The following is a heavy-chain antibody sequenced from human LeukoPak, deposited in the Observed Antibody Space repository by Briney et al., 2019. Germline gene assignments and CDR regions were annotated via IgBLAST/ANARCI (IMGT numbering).Heavy chain of an antibody. Sequence: PGGSPRLSCAASGFTVSSNYMSWVRQAPGKGLEWVSVIYSGGSTYYADSVKGRFTISRDNSKNTLYLQMNSLRPEDTAVYYCARDLRLTTIFGVVSNWGQGTLVTVSS. CDR2: IYSGGST. CDR1: GFTVSSNY. D-gene: IGHD3-3*01. J-gene: IGHJ4*02. V-gene: IGHV3-66*02. CDR3: ARDLRLTTIFGVVSN.